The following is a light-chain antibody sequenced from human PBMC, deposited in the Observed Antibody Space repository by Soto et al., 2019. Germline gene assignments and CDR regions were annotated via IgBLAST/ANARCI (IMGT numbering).Light chain of an antibody. CDR1: SSDVGSYNL. J-gene: IGLJ1*01. Sequence: QSALTQPASVSGSPGQSITISCTGTSSDVGSYNLVSWYQQHPGKAPKLMIYEASKRPSGVSNRFSGSKSGNTASLTISGLQAEDEADFYCCSYAGSFYVFGTGTKLTVL. V-gene: IGLV2-23*01. CDR2: EAS. CDR3: CSYAGSFYV.